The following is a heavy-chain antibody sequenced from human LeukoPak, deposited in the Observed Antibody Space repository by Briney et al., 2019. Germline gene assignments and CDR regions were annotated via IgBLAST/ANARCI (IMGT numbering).Heavy chain of an antibody. J-gene: IGHJ6*03. CDR1: GYTFTSYY. Sequence: GASVKVSCKASGYTFTSYYMHWVRQAPGQGLEWMGIINPSGGSTSYAQKFQGRVTMTRDMSTSTVYMELSSLRSEDTAVYYCAREQALYSSSWETNYYYYYMDVWGKGTTVTISS. CDR3: AREQALYSSSWETNYYYYYMDV. CDR2: INPSGGST. V-gene: IGHV1-46*01. D-gene: IGHD6-13*01.